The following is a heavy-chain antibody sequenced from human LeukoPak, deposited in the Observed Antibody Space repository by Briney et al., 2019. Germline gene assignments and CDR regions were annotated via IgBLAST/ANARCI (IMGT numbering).Heavy chain of an antibody. CDR1: AFTFSGYS. CDR3: ARVGYGYHWYEAFDI. Sequence: GGSLRLSCVVSAFTFSGYSMHWVRQAPGKGLEWVAFISHDGSNKYCPDSLKGRFNISRDNSKNTLFLQMNSLRPEDTAVYYCARVGYGYHWYEAFDIWGQGTMVTVSS. V-gene: IGHV3-30*04. CDR2: ISHDGSNK. J-gene: IGHJ3*02. D-gene: IGHD1-1*01.